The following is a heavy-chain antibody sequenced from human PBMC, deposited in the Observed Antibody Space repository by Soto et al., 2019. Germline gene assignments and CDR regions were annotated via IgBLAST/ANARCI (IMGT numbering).Heavy chain of an antibody. V-gene: IGHV6-1*01. Sequence: PSQTLSLTCAISGDSVSSDSAAWNWIRQSPSRGLEWLGRTYYRSKWYNDYAVSVNGRITINPDTSKNHFSLQLNSVTPEDTAVYYCVRSRVFIAVAGIATYYYYYGMDVWGRGTTVTVSS. CDR2: TYYRSKWYN. D-gene: IGHD6-19*01. CDR3: VRSRVFIAVAGIATYYYYYGMDV. CDR1: GDSVSSDSAA. J-gene: IGHJ6*02.